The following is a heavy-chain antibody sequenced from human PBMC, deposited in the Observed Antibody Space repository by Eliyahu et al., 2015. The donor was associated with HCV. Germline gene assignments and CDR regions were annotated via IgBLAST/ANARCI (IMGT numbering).Heavy chain of an antibody. CDR2: FDPEDGET. Sequence: QVQLVQSGAEVKXPGASVKVSCXVSGXTLTELSXHWVRQAPGXGLEWMGGFDPEDGETIXAQKFQGRVTMTEDTSTDTAYMELSSLRXEDTAVYYCATAKPITMIVVVRDAFDIWGQGTMVTVSS. J-gene: IGHJ3*02. V-gene: IGHV1-24*01. CDR1: GXTLTELS. D-gene: IGHD3-22*01. CDR3: ATAKPITMIVVVRDAFDI.